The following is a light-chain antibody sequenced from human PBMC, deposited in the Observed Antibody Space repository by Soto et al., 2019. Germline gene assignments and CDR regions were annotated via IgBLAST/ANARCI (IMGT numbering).Light chain of an antibody. J-gene: IGLJ1*01. V-gene: IGLV2-14*01. CDR1: SNDVGGYNY. CDR3: SSSTTSSTLV. Sequence: QSALTQPASVSGSPGQSITISCTGTSNDVGGYNYVSWYQQHPGKAPKLMIYEVSNRPSGVSSRFSGSKSGSTASLTISGLQAEDEGDYYCSSSTTSSTLVFGTGTKVTVL. CDR2: EVS.